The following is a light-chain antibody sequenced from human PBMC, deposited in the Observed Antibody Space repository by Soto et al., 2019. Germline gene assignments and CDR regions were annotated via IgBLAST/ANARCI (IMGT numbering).Light chain of an antibody. J-gene: IGKJ5*01. CDR3: QQYNNWPST. V-gene: IGKV3-15*01. Sequence: EVVLTQSPATLSVSPGERAVLSCWASQSVSSLFAWHQQKPGQAPRLLIYRASTRATDTPARFSGSGSGTEFTPTISSLQSEDVAAYYCQQYNNWPSTFGQGTRLEMK. CDR1: QSVSSL. CDR2: RAS.